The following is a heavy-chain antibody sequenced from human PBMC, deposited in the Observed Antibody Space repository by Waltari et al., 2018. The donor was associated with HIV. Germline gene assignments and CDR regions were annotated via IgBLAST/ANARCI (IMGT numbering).Heavy chain of an antibody. V-gene: IGHV4-39*01. CDR1: GASISSSSYY. D-gene: IGHD2-8*01. CDR3: ARHRGESVSDAFDM. Sequence: QLQLQESGPGLVKPSETLSLPCTVSGASISSSSYYWGWVRPPPGKGLEWLGSMYYSGSTYYNPSLKSRVSISVATSKNQFSLKLSSVTAADTAVYYCARHRGESVSDAFDMWGQGTMVTVSS. CDR2: MYYSGST. J-gene: IGHJ3*02.